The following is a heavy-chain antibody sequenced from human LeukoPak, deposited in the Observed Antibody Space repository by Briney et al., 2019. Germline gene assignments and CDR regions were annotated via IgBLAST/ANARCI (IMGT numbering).Heavy chain of an antibody. CDR3: ARGGGDYDYVWGSYRLGYYYYYMDV. CDR2: INHSGST. J-gene: IGHJ6*03. V-gene: IGHV4-34*01. D-gene: IGHD3-16*02. CDR1: GGSFSGYY. Sequence: SETLSLTCAVYGGSFSGYYWGWIRQPPGKGLEWIGEINHSGSTNYNPSLKSRVTISVDTSKNQFSLKLSSVTAADTAVYYCARGGGDYDYVWGSYRLGYYYYYMDVWGKGTTVSVSS.